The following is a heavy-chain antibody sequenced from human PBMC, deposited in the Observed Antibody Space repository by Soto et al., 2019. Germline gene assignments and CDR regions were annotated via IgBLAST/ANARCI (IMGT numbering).Heavy chain of an antibody. D-gene: IGHD6-19*01. V-gene: IGHV3-9*01. CDR1: GFTFDDYA. CDR3: AKDKIARRSGWNGEYFQH. Sequence: GGSLRLSCAASGFTFDDYAMHWVRQAPGKGLEWVSGISWNSGSIGYADSVKGRFTISRDNAKNSLYLQMNSLRAEDTALYYCAKDKIARRSGWNGEYFQHWGQGTLVTVSS. CDR2: ISWNSGSI. J-gene: IGHJ1*01.